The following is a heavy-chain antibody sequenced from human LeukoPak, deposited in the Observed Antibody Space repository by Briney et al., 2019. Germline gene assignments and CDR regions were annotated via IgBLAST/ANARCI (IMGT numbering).Heavy chain of an antibody. D-gene: IGHD6-19*01. Sequence: GGSLRLSCAASGFTVSSNYMSWVRQAPGKGLEWVSVIYSGGSTYYADSVKGRFTISRDNSENTLYLQMNSLRAEDTAVYYCAREETIAVAGSDYWGQGTLVTVSS. CDR2: IYSGGST. J-gene: IGHJ4*02. CDR3: AREETIAVAGSDY. CDR1: GFTVSSNY. V-gene: IGHV3-66*02.